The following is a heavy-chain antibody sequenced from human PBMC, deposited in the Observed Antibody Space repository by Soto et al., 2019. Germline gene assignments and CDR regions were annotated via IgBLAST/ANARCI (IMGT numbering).Heavy chain of an antibody. D-gene: IGHD3-9*01. CDR2: INHSGST. V-gene: IGHV4-34*01. CDR3: ARGRSRRYFDWLFPGFDY. J-gene: IGHJ4*02. Sequence: QVQLQQWGAGLLKPSETLSLTCAVYGGSFSGYYWSWIRQPPGKGLEWIGEINHSGSTNYNPSLKSRVTISVDTSKNQFSLKLSSVTAADTAVYYCARGRSRRYFDWLFPGFDYWGQGTLVTVSS. CDR1: GGSFSGYY.